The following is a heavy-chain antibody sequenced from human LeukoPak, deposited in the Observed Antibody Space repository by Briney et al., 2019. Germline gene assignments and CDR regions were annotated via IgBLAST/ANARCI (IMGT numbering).Heavy chain of an antibody. CDR1: GYTFTGYY. CDR2: INPNSGGA. CDR3: ARSPTKRVTEDY. Sequence: ASVKVSCKASGYTFTGYYMHWVRQAPGQGLEWMGWINPNSGGANYAQKFQGRVTMTRDTSISTAYMELSRLRSDDTAVYYCARSPTKRVTEDYWGQGTLVTVSS. J-gene: IGHJ4*02. D-gene: IGHD5-18*01. V-gene: IGHV1-2*02.